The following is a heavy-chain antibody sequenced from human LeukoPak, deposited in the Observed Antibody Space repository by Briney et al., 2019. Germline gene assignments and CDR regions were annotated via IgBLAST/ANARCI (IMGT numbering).Heavy chain of an antibody. J-gene: IGHJ3*02. V-gene: IGHV3-73*01. D-gene: IGHD6-25*01. CDR1: GFTFSSYA. CDR3: TRLAAFNAFDI. CDR2: IGTKSNIYAT. Sequence: GGSLRLSCAASGFTFSSYAMNWVRQASGKGLEWLGRIGTKSNIYATDYAASLKGRFTISRDDSKNTAYLQMNSLKTEDTAVYYCTRLAAFNAFDIWGQGTKVTVSS.